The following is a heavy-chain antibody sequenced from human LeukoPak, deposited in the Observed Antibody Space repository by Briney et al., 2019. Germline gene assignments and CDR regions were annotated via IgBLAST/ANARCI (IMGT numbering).Heavy chain of an antibody. J-gene: IGHJ4*02. CDR3: VKVDSSSYYDY. Sequence: GGSLRLSCSASGFTFSSYAMHWVRQAPGKGLEYVSAVSSNGGSTYYADSVKGRFTISRDNSKNTLYLQMSSLRAEDTAVFYCVKVDSSSYYDYWGQGTLVTVSS. V-gene: IGHV3-64D*06. D-gene: IGHD3-22*01. CDR1: GFTFSSYA. CDR2: VSSNGGST.